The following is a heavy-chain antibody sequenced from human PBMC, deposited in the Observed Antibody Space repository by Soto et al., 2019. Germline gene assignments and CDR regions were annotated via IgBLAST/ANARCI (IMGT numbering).Heavy chain of an antibody. CDR1: GFTFSSYA. CDR2: ISGSGGST. D-gene: IGHD2-15*01. CDR3: AKVQKDCSGGSCYPHTLDY. V-gene: IGHV3-23*01. J-gene: IGHJ4*02. Sequence: PGGSLRLSCAASGFTFSSYAMSWVRQAPGKGLEWVSAISGSGGSTYYADSVKGRFTISRDNSKNTLYLQMNSLRAEDTAVYYCAKVQKDCSGGSCYPHTLDYWGQGTLVTVSS.